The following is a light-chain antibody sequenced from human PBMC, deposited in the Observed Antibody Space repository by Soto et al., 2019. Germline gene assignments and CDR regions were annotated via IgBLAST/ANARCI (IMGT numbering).Light chain of an antibody. V-gene: IGLV2-14*01. Sequence: QSALTQPASVSGSPGQSITISCTGTSSDVGGYYYVSWYQQHPGQAPKLMIYEVSNRPSGVSNRFSGSKSGNTASLTISGRQAEDEADYYCSSYTSSSVVVFCGGTKLTVL. CDR1: SSDVGGYYY. CDR2: EVS. CDR3: SSYTSSSVVV. J-gene: IGLJ2*01.